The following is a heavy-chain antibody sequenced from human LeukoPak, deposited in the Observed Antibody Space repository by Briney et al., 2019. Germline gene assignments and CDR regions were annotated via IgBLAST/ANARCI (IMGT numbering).Heavy chain of an antibody. Sequence: PSETLSLTCTVSGGSISSGSYYWSWIRQPAGKGLEWIGRIYTSGSTNYNPSLKSRVTISVDTSKNQFSLKLSSVTAADTAVYYCARGYSYGIYYYYYYMDVWGKGTTVTVSS. J-gene: IGHJ6*03. V-gene: IGHV4-61*02. D-gene: IGHD5-18*01. CDR1: GGSISSGSYY. CDR3: ARGYSYGIYYYYYYMDV. CDR2: IYTSGST.